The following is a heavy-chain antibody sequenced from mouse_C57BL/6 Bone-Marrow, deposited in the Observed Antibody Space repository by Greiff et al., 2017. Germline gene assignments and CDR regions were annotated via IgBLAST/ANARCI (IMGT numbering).Heavy chain of an antibody. CDR3: ARWNRWLPFLYYTAMDN. CDR2: IYPRSGNT. J-gene: IGHJ4*01. V-gene: IGHV1-81*01. D-gene: IGHD2-3*01. Sequence: QVQLQQSGAELARPGASVKLSCKASGYTFTSYGISWVKQRTGQGLEWIGEIYPRSGNTYYNEKFKGKATLTADKSSSTAYMELRSLTSEDSAVYVCARWNRWLPFLYYTAMDNWGEGNSVTVSS. CDR1: GYTFTSYG.